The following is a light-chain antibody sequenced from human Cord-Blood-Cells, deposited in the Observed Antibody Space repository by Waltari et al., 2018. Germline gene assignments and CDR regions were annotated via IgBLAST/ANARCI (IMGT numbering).Light chain of an antibody. J-gene: IGLJ3*02. V-gene: IGLV2-11*01. Sequence: QSALTQPRSVSGSPGQSVTISCTGTSSDVGGYNYVSWYQQHPGKAPKLMIYDVSQRPSGVPDRCSGPKAGNPASLTISGLQAEDESDYYCCSYAGSYTWVFGGGTKLTVL. CDR1: SSDVGGYNY. CDR2: DVS. CDR3: CSYAGSYTWV.